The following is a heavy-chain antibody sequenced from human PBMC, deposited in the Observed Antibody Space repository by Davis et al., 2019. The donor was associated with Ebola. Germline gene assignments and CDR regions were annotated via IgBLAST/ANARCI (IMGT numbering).Heavy chain of an antibody. CDR2: IRSKANSYAT. Sequence: GTSLKIPCAAPGFTFSASAMHWVRQPPGKGLEWVGRIRSKANSYATAYAASVKGRFTISRDDSKNTAYLQMNSLKTEDTAVYYCTSGITGTRGDYWGQGTLVTVSS. D-gene: IGHD1-20*01. CDR3: TSGITGTRGDY. V-gene: IGHV3-73*01. J-gene: IGHJ4*02. CDR1: GFTFSASA.